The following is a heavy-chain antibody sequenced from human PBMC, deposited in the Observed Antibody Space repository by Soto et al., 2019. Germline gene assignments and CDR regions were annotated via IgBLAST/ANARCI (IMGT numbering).Heavy chain of an antibody. V-gene: IGHV4-59*01. CDR1: GGSISSYY. D-gene: IGHD6-19*01. J-gene: IGHJ4*02. CDR2: VYYSGST. Sequence: QVQLQESGPGLVKPSETLSLTCTVSGGSISSYYWSWIRQPPGKGLEWIASVYYSGSTNYNPSLKSRVTIAMGTSKNQFSLKMSSVTAADTAVYYCASSRGWYYFDCWGQGTLVIVSS. CDR3: ASSRGWYYFDC.